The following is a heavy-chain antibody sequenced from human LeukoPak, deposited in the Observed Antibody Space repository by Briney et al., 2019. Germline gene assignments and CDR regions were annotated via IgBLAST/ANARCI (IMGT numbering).Heavy chain of an antibody. CDR1: GGSIGGYY. J-gene: IGHJ6*03. CDR3: AREPSSGYYNPRFLSYMDV. CDR2: IYSSGST. D-gene: IGHD3-22*01. V-gene: IGHV4-59*12. Sequence: SETLSLTCTVSGGSIGGYYWSWIRQPPGKGLEWIGYIYSSGSTNYNPSLKSRVTISVDTSKNQFSLKLTSVTAADTAVYYCAREPSSGYYNPRFLSYMDVWGKGTTVTVSS.